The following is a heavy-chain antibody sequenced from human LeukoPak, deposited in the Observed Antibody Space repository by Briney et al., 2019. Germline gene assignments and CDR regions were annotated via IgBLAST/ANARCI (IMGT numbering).Heavy chain of an antibody. CDR3: ARENYYDSSGLDY. CDR2: IYYSGST. J-gene: IGHJ4*02. Sequence: KPSETLSLTCAVYGGSFSGYYWNWILQPPGKGLEWIGSIYYSGSTYYNPSLKSRVTISLDTSKNQFSLRLSSVTAAGTAVYYCARENYYDSSGLDYWGQGTLVTVSS. V-gene: IGHV4-34*01. CDR1: GGSFSGYY. D-gene: IGHD3-22*01.